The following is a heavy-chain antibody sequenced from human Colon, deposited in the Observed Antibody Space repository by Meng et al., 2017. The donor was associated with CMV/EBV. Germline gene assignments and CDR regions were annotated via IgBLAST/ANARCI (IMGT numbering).Heavy chain of an antibody. J-gene: IGHJ5*02. CDR3: ARLNGGNSGDWFDP. CDR1: GFPFTSYS. D-gene: IGHD4-23*01. CDR2: ISAYNGNT. V-gene: IGHV1-18*04. Sequence: KACGFPFTSYSLTWVRQAPGQGLEWLGWISAYNGNTNYAQIVQGRVTMTTDPSTTTAYMELRNLRSDDTAVYYCARLNGGNSGDWFDPWGQGTLVTVSS.